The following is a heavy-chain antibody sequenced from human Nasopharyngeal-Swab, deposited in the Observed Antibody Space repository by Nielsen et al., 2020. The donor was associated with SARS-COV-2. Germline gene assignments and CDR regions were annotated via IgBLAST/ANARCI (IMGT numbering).Heavy chain of an antibody. CDR2: ISSSSSTI. D-gene: IGHD2-2*01. Sequence: VRQASGKGLEWVSYISSSSSTIYYADSVKGRFTISRDNAKNSLYLQMNSLRDEDTAVYYCARDDCSSTSCYGRSNAFDIWGQGTMVTVSS. V-gene: IGHV3-48*02. J-gene: IGHJ3*02. CDR3: ARDDCSSTSCYGRSNAFDI.